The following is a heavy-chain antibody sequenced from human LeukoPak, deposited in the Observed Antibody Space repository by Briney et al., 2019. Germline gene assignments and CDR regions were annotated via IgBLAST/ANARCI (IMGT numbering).Heavy chain of an antibody. CDR2: ISGSGGST. Sequence: GGSLRLSCAASGFTFSSYAMSWVRQAPGKGLEWVSAISGSGGSTYYADSVKGRFTISRDNSKNTLYLQMSSLRAEDTAVYYCAKDAYCTNGVCYAGESYYFDYWGQGTLVTVSS. CDR3: AKDAYCTNGVCYAGESYYFDY. CDR1: GFTFSSYA. V-gene: IGHV3-23*01. J-gene: IGHJ4*02. D-gene: IGHD2-8*01.